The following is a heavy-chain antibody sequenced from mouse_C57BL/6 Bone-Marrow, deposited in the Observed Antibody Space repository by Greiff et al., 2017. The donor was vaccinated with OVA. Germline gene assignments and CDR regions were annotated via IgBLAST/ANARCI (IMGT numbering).Heavy chain of an antibody. J-gene: IGHJ1*03. Sequence: VQLQQSGPELVKPGASVKISCKASGYSFTDYNMNWVKQSNGKSVEWIGVINPNYGTTSYNQKFKGKATLTVDQSSSTAYMQLNSLTSEDSAVYYCAFYYGSSYRYFDVWGTGTTVTVSS. CDR2: INPNYGTT. CDR3: AFYYGSSYRYFDV. CDR1: GYSFTDYN. V-gene: IGHV1-39*01. D-gene: IGHD1-1*01.